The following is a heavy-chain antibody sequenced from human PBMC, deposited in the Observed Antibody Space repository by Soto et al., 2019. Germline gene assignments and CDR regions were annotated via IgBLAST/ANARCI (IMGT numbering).Heavy chain of an antibody. CDR1: GGSISSYY. Sequence: SETKSLTCTVSGGSISSYYLSWIRQHTGKGLEWIGYIYYSGSTNYNPSLKSRVTISVDTSKNQFSLKLSSVTAADTAVYYCARGPWQWLVLDNLYFDYWGQGTLVTVSS. D-gene: IGHD6-19*01. CDR3: ARGPWQWLVLDNLYFDY. V-gene: IGHV4-59*01. J-gene: IGHJ4*02. CDR2: IYYSGST.